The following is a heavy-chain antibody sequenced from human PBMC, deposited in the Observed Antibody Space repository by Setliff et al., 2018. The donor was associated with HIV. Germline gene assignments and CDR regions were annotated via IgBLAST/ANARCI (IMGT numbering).Heavy chain of an antibody. CDR3: ARGATLLPGYSDRWEYFYMDV. Sequence: SETLSLTCAVYGGSFSEYYWSWIRQSPGKGLEWIGEINHSGSTHYNPPLKSRATISVDTSKNQFSLRLNSVTAADTAVYYCARGATLLPGYSDRWEYFYMDVWGKGTAVTVS. J-gene: IGHJ6*03. D-gene: IGHD5-12*01. CDR2: INHSGST. V-gene: IGHV4-34*01. CDR1: GGSFSEYY.